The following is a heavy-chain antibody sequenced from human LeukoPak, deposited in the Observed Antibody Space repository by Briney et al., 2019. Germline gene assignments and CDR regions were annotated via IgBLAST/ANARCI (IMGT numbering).Heavy chain of an antibody. J-gene: IGHJ4*02. CDR3: ARVENEWLVALYFDY. CDR2: ISSGSSYI. CDR1: GFIFGDCT. Sequence: GGSLRLSCAASGFIFGDCTMNWVRQAPGKGLEWVSSISSGSSYIYYADSVKGRFTISRDNAKNSLYLQMNSLRAEDTAVYYCARVENEWLVALYFDYWGQGTLVTVSS. D-gene: IGHD6-19*01. V-gene: IGHV3-21*01.